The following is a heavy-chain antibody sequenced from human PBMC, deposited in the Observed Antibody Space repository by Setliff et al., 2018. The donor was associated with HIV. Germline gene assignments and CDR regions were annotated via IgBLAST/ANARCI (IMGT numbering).Heavy chain of an antibody. CDR1: GYSLTSYG. CDR2: ISADHGNT. V-gene: IGHV1-18*01. J-gene: IGHJ4*02. CDR3: ARGGLQVAFIIPDY. D-gene: IGHD3-10*01. Sequence: ASVKVSCKAVGYSLTSYGINWVRKAPGQGLEWMGWISADHGNTEYAQKFHGRFTLTTDTSTNTAYMELTSLRFDDTAIYYCARGGLQVAFIIPDYWGQGTLVTVSS.